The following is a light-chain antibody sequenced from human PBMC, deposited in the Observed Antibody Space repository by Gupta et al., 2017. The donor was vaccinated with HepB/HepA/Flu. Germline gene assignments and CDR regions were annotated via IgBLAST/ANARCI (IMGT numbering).Light chain of an antibody. Sequence: EIVLTQSPGTLSLSPGERATLSCRASQSVSSDYLAWYQQKPGQAPRLLIYGASSRATVIPDRFSGSGSGTDFTLTISRLEPEDFAVYYCQQYGSWAFGQGTKVEIK. CDR1: QSVSSDY. V-gene: IGKV3-20*01. CDR3: QQYGSWA. J-gene: IGKJ1*01. CDR2: GAS.